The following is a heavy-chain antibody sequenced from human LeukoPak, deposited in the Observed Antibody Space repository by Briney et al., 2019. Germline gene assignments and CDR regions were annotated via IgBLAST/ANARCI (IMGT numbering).Heavy chain of an antibody. CDR2: INHSGST. V-gene: IGHV4-34*01. J-gene: IGHJ4*02. CDR1: GGSFSGYY. D-gene: IGHD5-18*01. Sequence: SETLSLTCAVYGGSFSGYYWSWIRQPPGKGLEWIGEINHSGSTNYNPSLKSRVTISVDTSKNQFSLKLSSVTAADTAVYYCARRGRGYSYDYIDYWGQGTLVTVSS. CDR3: ARRGRGYSYDYIDY.